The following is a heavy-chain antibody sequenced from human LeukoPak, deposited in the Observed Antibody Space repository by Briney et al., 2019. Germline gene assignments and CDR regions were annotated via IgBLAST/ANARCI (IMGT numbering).Heavy chain of an antibody. V-gene: IGHV3-23*01. Sequence: HPGGSLRLSCAASGFTVSSYVMSWVRQAPGKGLEWVSSISNSGGSTYYADSVKGRFTISRDNSKNTLYLQMNSLRAEDTAVYYCANEGFDSWGQGTLVTVSS. CDR3: ANEGFDS. J-gene: IGHJ4*02. CDR2: ISNSGGST. CDR1: GFTVSSYV.